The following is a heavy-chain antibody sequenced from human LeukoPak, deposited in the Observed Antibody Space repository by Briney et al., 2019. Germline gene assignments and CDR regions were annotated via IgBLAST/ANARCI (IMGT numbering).Heavy chain of an antibody. CDR2: IWNDGSNQ. D-gene: IGHD4-11*01. Sequence: GGSLRLSCAASKFTFSHFGMHWVRQAPGKGLEWVAVIWNDGSNQYYAESVKGRFTVSRDNSQNKVYLQMNSLRPEDTAVYYCAKDAQRGFDYSNSLENWGQGTLVTVSS. J-gene: IGHJ4*02. CDR1: KFTFSHFG. CDR3: AKDAQRGFDYSNSLEN. V-gene: IGHV3-33*06.